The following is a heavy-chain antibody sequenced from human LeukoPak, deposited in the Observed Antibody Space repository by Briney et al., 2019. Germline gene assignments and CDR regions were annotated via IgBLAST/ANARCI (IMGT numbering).Heavy chain of an antibody. V-gene: IGHV1-69*06. CDR2: IIPLFGTV. D-gene: IGHD3-22*01. J-gene: IGHJ3*02. CDR3: AREHSSGYYFDAFDI. Sequence: ASVKVSCKASGGAFNMYAISWVRQAPGQGLEWMGGIIPLFGTVNYAQMFQGRVTITADKSTSTAYMELSRLRSDDTAVYYCAREHSSGYYFDAFDIWGQGTMVTVSS. CDR1: GGAFNMYA.